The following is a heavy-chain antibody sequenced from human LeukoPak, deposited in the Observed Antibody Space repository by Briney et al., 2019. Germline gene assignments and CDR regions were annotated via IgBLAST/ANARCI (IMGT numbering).Heavy chain of an antibody. CDR2: INSDGSGT. Sequence: GGSLRLSCAASGFTFSSYGMSWVRQAPGKGLVWVSRINSDGSGTTYADSVKGRFTISRDNAKNTLYLQMNSLRAEDTAVYYCARARGLGYGDYVRWFDPWGQGTLVTVSS. CDR1: GFTFSSYG. J-gene: IGHJ5*02. D-gene: IGHD4-17*01. CDR3: ARARGLGYGDYVRWFDP. V-gene: IGHV3-74*01.